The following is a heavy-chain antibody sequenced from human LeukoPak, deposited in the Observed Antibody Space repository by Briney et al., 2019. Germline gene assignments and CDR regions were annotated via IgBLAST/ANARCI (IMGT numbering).Heavy chain of an antibody. CDR3: ARGSKAATLFLDYYYYYMDV. D-gene: IGHD6-6*01. CDR1: GGSISSYY. V-gene: IGHV4-4*07. Sequence: RAWETLSLTCSVSGGSISSYYWGWIRQPAGKGLEWIGRIYTSGSTNYNPSLKSRVTMSVDTSKNQFSLKLSSVTAADTAVYYCARGSKAATLFLDYYYYYMDVWGKGTTVTVSS. CDR2: IYTSGST. J-gene: IGHJ6*03.